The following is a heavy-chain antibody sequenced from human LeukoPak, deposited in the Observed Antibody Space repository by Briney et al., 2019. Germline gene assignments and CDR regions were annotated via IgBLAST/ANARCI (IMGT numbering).Heavy chain of an antibody. CDR1: GFTFSDYY. V-gene: IGHV3-11*04. CDR3: ARVRIPTVTTGVHYFDY. Sequence: TGGSLRLSCATPGFTFSDYYMSWIRQAPGKGLEWVSYISSSGSTIYYADSVKGRFTISRGNAKNSLYLQMNSLRAEDTAVYYCARVRIPTVTTGVHYFDYWGQGTLVTVSS. J-gene: IGHJ4*02. D-gene: IGHD4-17*01. CDR2: ISSSGSTI.